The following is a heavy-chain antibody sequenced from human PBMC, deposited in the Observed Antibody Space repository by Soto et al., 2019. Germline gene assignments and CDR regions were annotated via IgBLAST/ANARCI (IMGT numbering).Heavy chain of an antibody. V-gene: IGHV4-61*01. Sequence: SETLSLTCTVSGGSVSSGSYYWSWIRQPPGKGLEWIGYIYYSGSTSYNASLKSRVIISVDTSKNQFFLRLSSVTTADTAVYYCARPYYDTTGYGLDPWGQGTLVTVSS. CDR2: IYYSGST. CDR3: ARPYYDTTGYGLDP. CDR1: GGSVSSGSYY. J-gene: IGHJ5*02. D-gene: IGHD3-22*01.